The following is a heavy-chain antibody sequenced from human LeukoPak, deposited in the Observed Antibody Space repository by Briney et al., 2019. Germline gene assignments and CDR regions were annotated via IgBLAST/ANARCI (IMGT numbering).Heavy chain of an antibody. CDR3: AFGSYDGIRGY. V-gene: IGHV1-2*02. CDR1: GYTFTGYY. CDR2: INPNSGGT. D-gene: IGHD1-26*01. Sequence: ASVKVSCKASGYTFTGYYIHWVRQAPGQGLEWMGWINPNSGGTNYAQKFQCRVTMTRDTSISTAYMELGRLRSDDTAVYYCAFGSYDGIRGYWGQGTLVTVSS. J-gene: IGHJ4*02.